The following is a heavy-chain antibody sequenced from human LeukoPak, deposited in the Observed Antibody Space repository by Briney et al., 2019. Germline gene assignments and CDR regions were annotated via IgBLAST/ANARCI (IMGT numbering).Heavy chain of an antibody. CDR3: ARGGPWMIGYRPLKTYNWFDP. Sequence: SQTLSLTCTVSGGSISSGDYYWSWIRQPPGKGLEWIGEINHSGSTNYNPSLKSRVTISVDTSKNQFSLKLSSVTAADTAVYYCARGGPWMIGYRPLKTYNWFDPWGQGTLVTVSS. CDR1: GGSISSGDYY. J-gene: IGHJ5*02. CDR2: INHSGST. V-gene: IGHV4-30-4*08. D-gene: IGHD3-22*01.